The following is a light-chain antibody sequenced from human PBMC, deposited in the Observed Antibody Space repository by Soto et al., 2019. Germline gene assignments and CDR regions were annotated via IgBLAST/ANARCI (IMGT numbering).Light chain of an antibody. Sequence: ALTQPASVSGSPGQSITVSCTGASGDVGNYKFVSWYQQHPGKAPKLIIFEVDKRPSGVSDRFSGSKSGNTASLTVSGLQAEDEADYYCCSYSGRSTFVFGTGTKVTVL. CDR1: SGDVGNYKF. V-gene: IGLV2-23*02. J-gene: IGLJ1*01. CDR3: CSYSGRSTFV. CDR2: EVD.